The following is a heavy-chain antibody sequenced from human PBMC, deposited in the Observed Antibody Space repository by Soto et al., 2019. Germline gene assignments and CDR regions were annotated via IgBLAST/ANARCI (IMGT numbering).Heavy chain of an antibody. CDR3: GRDSWNGPGQDFDF. Sequence: SDYAIHWVRQAPGQGFEWMGWVNAANGNTKYSQKFQGRVTITKDTSATTAYMELSSLSSEDTAVYYCGRDSWNGPGQDFDFWGQGTLVTGSS. CDR2: VNAANGNT. J-gene: IGHJ4*02. V-gene: IGHV1-3*01. D-gene: IGHD1-1*01. CDR1: SDYA.